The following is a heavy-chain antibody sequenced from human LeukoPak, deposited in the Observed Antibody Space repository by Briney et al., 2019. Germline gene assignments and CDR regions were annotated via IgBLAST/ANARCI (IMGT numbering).Heavy chain of an antibody. CDR3: ARQNCTLTSCYDYYHYHMDV. D-gene: IGHD2-2*01. J-gene: IGHJ6*03. V-gene: IGHV4-34*01. CDR1: GGSCSGYY. CDR2: INHSGST. Sequence: SETLSLTCAVYGGSCSGYYWSWIRQPPGKGLEWIGEINHSGSTNYNPSLKSRGTIPVDTSKNQFSLKLTSVTAADTAVYYCARQNCTLTSCYDYYHYHMDVWGKGTAVTISS.